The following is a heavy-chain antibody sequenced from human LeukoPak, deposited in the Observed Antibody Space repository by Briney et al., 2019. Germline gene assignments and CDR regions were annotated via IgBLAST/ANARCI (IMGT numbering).Heavy chain of an antibody. V-gene: IGHV1-8*01. Sequence: ASVKVSCKASGYTFTSYDINWVRQATGQGLEWMGWMNPNSGNTGYAQKFQGRVTMTWNTSISTAYMELSSLRSEDTAVYYCARGLLGYGDYLVDYWGQGTLVTVSS. D-gene: IGHD4-17*01. CDR1: GYTFTSYD. J-gene: IGHJ4*02. CDR3: ARGLLGYGDYLVDY. CDR2: MNPNSGNT.